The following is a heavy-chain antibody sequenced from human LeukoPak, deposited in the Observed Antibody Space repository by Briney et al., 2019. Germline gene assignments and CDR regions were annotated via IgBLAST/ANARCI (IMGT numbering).Heavy chain of an antibody. D-gene: IGHD7-27*01. J-gene: IGHJ4*02. CDR1: EFTVNSNY. V-gene: IGHV3-53*01. CDR3: ARVTGDRVFDY. CDR2: IYSGGYT. Sequence: GGSLRLSCAASEFTVNSNYMSWVRQASGKGLEWVSVIYSGGYTYYADSVKGRFTISRDNSKNTLYLQMNSLRAEDTAVYYCARVTGDRVFDYWGQGTLVTVSS.